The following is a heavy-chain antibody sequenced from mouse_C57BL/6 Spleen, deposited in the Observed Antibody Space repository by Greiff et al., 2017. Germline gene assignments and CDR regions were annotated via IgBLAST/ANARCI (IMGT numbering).Heavy chain of an antibody. V-gene: IGHV1-42*01. D-gene: IGHD1-1*01. CDR1: GYSFTGYY. Sequence: VQLQQSGPELVKPGASVKISCKASGYSFTGYYMNWVKQSPEKSLEWIGVINPSTGGTTYNQKFKAKATLTVDKSSSTAYMQLKSLTSEDSAVYYCARSGITTVVGYFDYWGQGTTLTVSS. CDR3: ARSGITTVVGYFDY. J-gene: IGHJ2*01. CDR2: INPSTGGT.